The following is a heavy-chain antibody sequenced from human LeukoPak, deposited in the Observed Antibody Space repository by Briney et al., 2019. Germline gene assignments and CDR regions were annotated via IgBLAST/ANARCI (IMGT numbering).Heavy chain of an antibody. Sequence: GGSLRLSCAASGFTFSSYGMHWVRQAPGKGLEWVAVILSDGSKEFYTDSVKGRFTISRDNSKNTLYVQMNSLRAEDTAVYYCARGRGPRETPYYFDYWGQGTLVTVSS. CDR1: GFTFSSYG. D-gene: IGHD1-26*01. V-gene: IGHV3-30*19. CDR3: ARGRGPRETPYYFDY. CDR2: ILSDGSKE. J-gene: IGHJ4*02.